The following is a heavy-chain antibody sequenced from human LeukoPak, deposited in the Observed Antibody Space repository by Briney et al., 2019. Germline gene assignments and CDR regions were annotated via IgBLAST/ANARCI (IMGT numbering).Heavy chain of an antibody. CDR1: GFTFSSYA. CDR2: ISGSGGST. V-gene: IGHV3-23*01. D-gene: IGHD1-26*01. Sequence: PGGSLRLSCAASGFTFSSYAMSWVRQAPGKGLEWVSAISGSGGSTYYADSVKGRFTISRDNSKNKLYLQMNSLRAEDTAVYYCAKDEAGATSPYYFDYWGQGTLVTVSS. CDR3: AKDEAGATSPYYFDY. J-gene: IGHJ4*02.